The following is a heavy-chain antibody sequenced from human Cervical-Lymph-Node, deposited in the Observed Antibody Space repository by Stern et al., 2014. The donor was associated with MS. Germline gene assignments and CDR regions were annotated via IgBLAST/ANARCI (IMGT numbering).Heavy chain of an antibody. CDR2: VIPIFRTP. J-gene: IGHJ5*02. Sequence: VQLVQSGAEVKKPGSSVKVSCKASGGTFSSYTISWVRQAPGQGLEWMGGVIPIFRTPNYAQKFQGRVTITADESMRTAYMELSSLRSEDTAVYYCARDRMSIAAAGTSWFDPWGQGTLVTVSS. CDR1: GGTFSSYT. D-gene: IGHD6-13*01. CDR3: ARDRMSIAAAGTSWFDP. V-gene: IGHV1-69*01.